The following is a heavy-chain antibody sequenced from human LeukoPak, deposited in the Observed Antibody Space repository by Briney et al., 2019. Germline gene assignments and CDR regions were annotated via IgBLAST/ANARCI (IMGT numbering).Heavy chain of an antibody. D-gene: IGHD3-9*01. J-gene: IGHJ2*01. V-gene: IGHV4-61*05. CDR2: IYYSGST. CDR3: ARISQGLRYFDWLSPNWYFDL. Sequence: SETLSLTCTVSGYSISSSSYYWGWIRQPPGKGLEWIGYIYYSGSTNYNPSLKSRVTISVDTSKNQFSLKLSSVTAADTAVYYCARISQGLRYFDWLSPNWYFDLWGRDTLVTVSS. CDR1: GYSISSSSYY.